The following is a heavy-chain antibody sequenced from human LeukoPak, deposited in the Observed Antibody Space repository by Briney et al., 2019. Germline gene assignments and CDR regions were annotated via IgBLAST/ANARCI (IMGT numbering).Heavy chain of an antibody. J-gene: IGHJ4*02. Sequence: ASVKVSCKASGYTFTSYYLHWVRQAPGQGLEWMGIINPSGGSTSDAQKFHGIVTMTTDTSTSTVYIELSSLRSEDTAVYYCARDLFQGNSITFDYWGQGTLVTVSS. V-gene: IGHV1-46*01. CDR3: ARDLFQGNSITFDY. CDR1: GYTFTSYY. D-gene: IGHD1-20*01. CDR2: INPSGGST.